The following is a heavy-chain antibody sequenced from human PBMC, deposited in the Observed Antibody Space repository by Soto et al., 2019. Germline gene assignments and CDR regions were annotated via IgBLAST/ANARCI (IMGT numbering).Heavy chain of an antibody. CDR2: ISSSGSTI. D-gene: IGHD2-2*01. CDR1: GFTFSDYY. J-gene: IGHJ6*03. Sequence: QVQLVESGGGLVKPRGSLRLSCAASGFTFSDYYMSWIRQAPGKGLEWVSYISSSGSTIYYADSVKGRFTISRDNAKNSLYLQMNSLRAEDTAVYYCARDPPYCSSTSCYVYYYMDVWGKGTTVTVSS. CDR3: ARDPPYCSSTSCYVYYYMDV. V-gene: IGHV3-11*01.